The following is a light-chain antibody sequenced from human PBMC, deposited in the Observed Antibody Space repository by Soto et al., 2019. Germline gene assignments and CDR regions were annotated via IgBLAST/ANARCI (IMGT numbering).Light chain of an antibody. V-gene: IGLV2-14*01. CDR1: SNDVGNYKY. CDR2: EVS. J-gene: IGLJ1*01. Sequence: QSALTQPASVSGSPGQSITMSCTGTSNDVGNYKYVSWYQQHPGIAPKLVIYEVSNRPSGISTRFTGSKSGNTASLTISGLQPEDEADYYCSSFTTGSTLAYVFGAGTKVTVL. CDR3: SSFTTGSTLAYV.